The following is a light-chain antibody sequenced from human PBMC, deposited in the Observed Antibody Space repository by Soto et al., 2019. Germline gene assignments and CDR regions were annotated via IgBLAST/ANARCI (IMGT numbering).Light chain of an antibody. CDR3: VLYVGSGILV. Sequence: QTVVTQEPSFSVSPGGTVTLTCGLSSGSVSTSYYPSWYQQTPGQAPRTLIYSTNTRSSGVPGRFSGYILGNKAALTITGAQADVESDYYCVLYVGSGILVFGGGTQLTVL. CDR2: STN. J-gene: IGLJ2*01. V-gene: IGLV8-61*01. CDR1: SGSVSTSYY.